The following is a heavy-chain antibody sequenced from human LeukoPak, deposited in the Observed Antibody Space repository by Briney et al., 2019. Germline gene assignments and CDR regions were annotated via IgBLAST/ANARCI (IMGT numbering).Heavy chain of an antibody. J-gene: IGHJ4*02. Sequence: GASVKVSCKASGYTFTGYYLHWVRQAPGQGLEWMGWINPNSGDTNFAQKFQGRVTMTRDTSISTAYMELSRLRSDDTAVYYCATVYSSGWYFHYWGQGTLVTVSS. V-gene: IGHV1-2*02. D-gene: IGHD6-19*01. CDR1: GYTFTGYY. CDR3: ATVYSSGWYFHY. CDR2: INPNSGDT.